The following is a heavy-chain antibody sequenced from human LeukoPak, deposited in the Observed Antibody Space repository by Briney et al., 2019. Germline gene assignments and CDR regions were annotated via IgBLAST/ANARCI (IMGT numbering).Heavy chain of an antibody. J-gene: IGHJ4*02. V-gene: IGHV4-34*01. CDR3: ARLDVVVVAALDY. D-gene: IGHD2-15*01. CDR1: GGSFSGYY. CDR2: INHSGST. Sequence: ASETLSLTCAVYGGSFSGYYWSWIRQPPGKGLEWIGEINHSGSTNYNPSLKSRVTISVDTSKNQFSLKLSSVTAADTAVYYCARLDVVVVAALDYWGQGTLVTVSS.